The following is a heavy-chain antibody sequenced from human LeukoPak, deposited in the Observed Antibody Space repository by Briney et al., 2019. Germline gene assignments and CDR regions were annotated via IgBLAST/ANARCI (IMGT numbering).Heavy chain of an antibody. CDR2: IYYSGST. V-gene: IGHV4-30-4*01. CDR3: ARGGTWSVSYYYYGMDV. Sequence: SETLSLTCTVSGGSISSGDYYWCWLRQPPEKGLEWIGYIYYSGSTHYNPSLKSRVIISVDMTKNQFALKLSSVTAAETAVYYCARGGTWSVSYYYYGMDVWGQGTTVTVSS. CDR1: GGSISSGDYY. J-gene: IGHJ6*02. D-gene: IGHD2-15*01.